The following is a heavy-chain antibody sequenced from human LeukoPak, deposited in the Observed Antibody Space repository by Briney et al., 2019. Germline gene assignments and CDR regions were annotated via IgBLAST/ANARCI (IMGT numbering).Heavy chain of an antibody. CDR3: AREGRLVGATASFDY. CDR1: GYTFTSYD. V-gene: IGHV1-8*02. J-gene: IGHJ4*02. D-gene: IGHD1-26*01. CDR2: MNPNSGNT. Sequence: GASVKVSCKASGYTFTSYDINWVRQATGQGLEWMGWMNPNSGNTGYAQKFQGRVTMTRDTSISTAYMELSRLRSDDTAVYYCAREGRLVGATASFDYWGQGTLVTVSS.